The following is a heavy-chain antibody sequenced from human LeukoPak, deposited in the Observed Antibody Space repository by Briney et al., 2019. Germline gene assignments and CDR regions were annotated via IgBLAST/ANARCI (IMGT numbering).Heavy chain of an antibody. J-gene: IGHJ6*03. CDR3: ARGPTYYDFLSGYYSYYYYYMDV. CDR1: GYTFTSYD. D-gene: IGHD3-3*01. V-gene: IGHV1-8*01. Sequence: RASVKVSCKASGYTFTSYDINWVRQATGQGREWMGWMNPNSGNTGYAQKFQGRVTMTRNTSISTAYMELSSLRSEDTAVYYCARGPTYYDFLSGYYSYYYYYMDVWGKGTTVTVSS. CDR2: MNPNSGNT.